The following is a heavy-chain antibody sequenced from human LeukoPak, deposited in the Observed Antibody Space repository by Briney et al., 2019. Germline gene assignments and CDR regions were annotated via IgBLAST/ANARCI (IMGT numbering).Heavy chain of an antibody. CDR3: ASPVVVVATREVDY. CDR1: GFTFNNYA. V-gene: IGHV3-23*01. CDR2: ISGGVETT. J-gene: IGHJ4*02. Sequence: GGSLRLSCAASGFTFNNYAMNWVRQAPGRGLEWVSSISGGVETTYYADSAKGRFTISRDNSQNTLYLQMNSLRAEDTAVYYCASPVVVVATREVDYWGQGTLVTVSS. D-gene: IGHD2-15*01.